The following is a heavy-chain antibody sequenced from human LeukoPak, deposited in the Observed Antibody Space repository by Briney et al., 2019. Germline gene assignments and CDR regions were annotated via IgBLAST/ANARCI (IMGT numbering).Heavy chain of an antibody. CDR1: GGTFSSYA. CDR2: IIPILGIA. CDR3: ARKDLNCSSTSCYVHAFDI. V-gene: IGHV1-69*04. J-gene: IGHJ3*02. D-gene: IGHD2-2*01. Sequence: SVKVSRKASGGTFSSYAISWVRQAPGQGLEWVGRIIPILGIANYAQKFQGRVTITADKSTSTAYMELSSLRSEDTAVYYCARKDLNCSSTSCYVHAFDIWGQGTMVTVSS.